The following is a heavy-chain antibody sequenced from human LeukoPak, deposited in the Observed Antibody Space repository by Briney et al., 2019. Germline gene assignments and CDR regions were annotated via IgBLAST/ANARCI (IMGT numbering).Heavy chain of an antibody. CDR2: MNPNSGNT. CDR1: GYTFTSYA. J-gene: IGHJ6*03. V-gene: IGHV1-8*03. D-gene: IGHD2-2*01. Sequence: ASVKVSCKDSGYTFTSYAMNWVRQAPGQGLEWMGWMNPNSGNTGYAQKFQGRVTITRHTSISTAYMELSSLRSEDTAVYYCARAVRGVVVVPAATIGRDYYYYMDVWGKGTTVTVSS. CDR3: ARAVRGVVVVPAATIGRDYYYYMDV.